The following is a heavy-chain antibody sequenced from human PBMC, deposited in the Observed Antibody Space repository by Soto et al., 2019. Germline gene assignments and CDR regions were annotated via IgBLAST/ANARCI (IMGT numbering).Heavy chain of an antibody. CDR1: GGSISAYQ. Sequence: LQTMSLTCTVSGGSISAYQWSWIRQPPGKRLEWIGYISNSGPTNYNPSLKSRVTISLDTSKNQFFLNLSSVTAADTAVYYCAREVVRNYYNFWGQGTLVTVSS. CDR2: ISNSGPT. D-gene: IGHD4-4*01. CDR3: AREVVRNYYNF. V-gene: IGHV4-59*01. J-gene: IGHJ4*02.